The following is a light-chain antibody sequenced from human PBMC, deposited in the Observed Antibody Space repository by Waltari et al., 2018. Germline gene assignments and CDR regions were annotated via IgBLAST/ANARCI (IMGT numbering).Light chain of an antibody. Sequence: QLVLTQSPSASASLGASVKLTCTLDSGHSTNIIAWLQQRPEKGPRYLMKVNSDGRPTKGDEVPDRFSGSSSGAERYLTISNVQSEDEADYYCQTGGHGTWVFGGGTTLTVL. V-gene: IGLV4-69*01. CDR3: QTGGHGTWV. CDR2: VNSDGRP. CDR1: SGHSTNI. J-gene: IGLJ3*02.